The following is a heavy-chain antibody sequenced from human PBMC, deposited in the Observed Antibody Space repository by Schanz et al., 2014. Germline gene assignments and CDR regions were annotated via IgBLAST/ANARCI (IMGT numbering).Heavy chain of an antibody. V-gene: IGHV3-11*06. Sequence: QEQLVESGGGLVKPGGSLRLSCAASGFTFSDYYMSWIRQAPGKGLEWVSYISGTTTYTNYADSVRGRFTISRDRFQNTLYLRMSSLRAEDTAVYYCARPRFDYGEVDYWGQGTLVTVSS. J-gene: IGHJ4*02. CDR1: GFTFSDYY. CDR3: ARPRFDYGEVDY. D-gene: IGHD4-17*01. CDR2: ISGTTTYT.